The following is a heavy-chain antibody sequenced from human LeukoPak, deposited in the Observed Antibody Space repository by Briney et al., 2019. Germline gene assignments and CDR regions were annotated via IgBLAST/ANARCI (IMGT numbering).Heavy chain of an antibody. J-gene: IGHJ6*03. V-gene: IGHV5-51*01. CDR3: ARQRHGGSYYKVDYYYYMDG. D-gene: IGHD1-26*01. CDR1: GYSFTSYW. CDR2: IYPGDSDT. Sequence: GESLKISCKGSGYSFTSYWIGWVRQMPGKGLEWMGIIYPGDSDTRYSPSFQGQVTISADKSISTAYLQWSSLKASDTAMYYCARQRHGGSYYKVDYYYYMDGWAKGTTVTVSS.